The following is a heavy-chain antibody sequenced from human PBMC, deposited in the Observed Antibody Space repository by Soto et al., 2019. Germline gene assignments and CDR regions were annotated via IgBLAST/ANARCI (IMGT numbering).Heavy chain of an antibody. CDR3: ARALYDNSGHYHGAFDH. CDR1: GFTFSSYE. Sequence: GGSLRLSCAASGFTFSSYEMNWVRQAPGKGLEWVSYLSDSGFTIHYAESVKGRFTISRDNAKNSLYLQMNGLRAEDTAVYYCARALYDNSGHYHGAFDHWGRGTLVTV. D-gene: IGHD3-22*01. V-gene: IGHV3-48*03. J-gene: IGHJ4*02. CDR2: LSDSGFTI.